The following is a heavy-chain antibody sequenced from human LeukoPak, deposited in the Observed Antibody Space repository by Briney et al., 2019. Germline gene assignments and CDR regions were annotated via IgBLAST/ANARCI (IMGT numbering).Heavy chain of an antibody. Sequence: GGSLRLSCAASGFTFSDYYMSWIRPAPGKGLEWVSYISSSGSTIYYADSVKGRFTISRDNAKNSLYLQMNSLRAEDTAVYYCARARTYYYDSSGYYWGQGTLVTVSS. CDR1: GFTFSDYY. V-gene: IGHV3-11*01. CDR3: ARARTYYYDSSGYY. J-gene: IGHJ4*02. CDR2: ISSSGSTI. D-gene: IGHD3-22*01.